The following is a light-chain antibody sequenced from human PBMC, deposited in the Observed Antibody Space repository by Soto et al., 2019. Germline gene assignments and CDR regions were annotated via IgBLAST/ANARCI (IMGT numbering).Light chain of an antibody. CDR1: QSVGSS. CDR2: DAF. CDR3: QQRSNWPLT. Sequence: EIVLTQSPATLSLSPWEIATLSCRASQSVGSSLAWYQQRPGQAPRLLIYDAFIRATGIPARFSGSESGTDFTLTISSLEPEDFAVYYCQQRSNWPLTFGQGTRLEIK. J-gene: IGKJ5*01. V-gene: IGKV3-11*01.